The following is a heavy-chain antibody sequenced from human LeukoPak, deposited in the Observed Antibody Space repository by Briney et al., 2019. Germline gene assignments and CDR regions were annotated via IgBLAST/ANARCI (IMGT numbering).Heavy chain of an antibody. CDR1: GFTFSSYG. V-gene: IGHV3-30*02. CDR3: AKDLTYYYDSSGYFVDY. Sequence: GSLRLSCAASGFTFSSYGMHWVRQAPGKGLEWVAFIRYDGSNKYYADSVKGRFTISRDNSKNTLYLQMNSLRAEDTAVYYCAKDLTYYYDSSGYFVDYWGQGTLVTVSS. D-gene: IGHD3-22*01. J-gene: IGHJ4*02. CDR2: IRYDGSNK.